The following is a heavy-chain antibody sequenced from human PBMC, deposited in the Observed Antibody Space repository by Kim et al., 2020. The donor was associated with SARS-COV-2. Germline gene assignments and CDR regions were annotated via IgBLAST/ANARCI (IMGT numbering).Heavy chain of an antibody. CDR3: ARDISGNTWRKDTFDM. CDR1: GYFFTNYH. CDR2: INPNGGGT. V-gene: IGHV1-46*01. Sequence: ASVKVSCKASGYFFTNYHVHWVRQAPGQGPECMGVINPNGGGTSYAQRFQGRVTMATDTSTSTIYMDLSSLKSEDTAIYYCARDISGNTWRKDTFDMWGQGTMVTVSS. J-gene: IGHJ3*02.